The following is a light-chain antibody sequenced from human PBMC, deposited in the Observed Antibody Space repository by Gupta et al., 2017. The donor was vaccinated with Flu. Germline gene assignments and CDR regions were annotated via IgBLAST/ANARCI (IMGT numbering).Light chain of an antibody. CDR3: QQYKSWPLT. J-gene: IGKJ4*01. CDR2: GAS. V-gene: IGKV3-15*01. CDR1: QDFGSH. Sequence: PATLSVSPGERATLSCRASQDFGSHLSWFQQKPGQAPRLLIYGASTRATGIPARFSGSGSGTEFTLTISSLQSEDFAGYYCQQYKSWPLTFGGGTKVEIK.